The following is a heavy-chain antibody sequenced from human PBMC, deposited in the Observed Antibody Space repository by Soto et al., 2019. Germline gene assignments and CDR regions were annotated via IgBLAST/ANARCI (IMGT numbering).Heavy chain of an antibody. D-gene: IGHD1-1*01. Sequence: QVQLVESGGGVVQPGRSLRLSCAASGFIFSNYGIYWVRQAPGRGLEWVAVISHDVGTKYYADSVRGRFTIARDNSRNTVYLQMNSLRADDTAVFYCTRDIHEVPTAEWYFDLCGRGSLALDSS. CDR2: ISHDVGTK. V-gene: IGHV3-30*03. CDR3: TRDIHEVPTAEWYFDL. J-gene: IGHJ2*01. CDR1: GFIFSNYG.